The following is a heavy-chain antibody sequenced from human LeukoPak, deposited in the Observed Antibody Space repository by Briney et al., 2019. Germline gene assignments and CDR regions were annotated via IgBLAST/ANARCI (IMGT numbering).Heavy chain of an antibody. CDR3: VKGFVVTALGERFYYNGMDV. CDR1: GFTFSSYA. D-gene: IGHD2-21*02. Sequence: PGGSLRLSCEASGFTFSSYAMSWVRQAPGKGLEWVSAISDSGGRTYDADSVKGRFIISRDNSKNMVYLQMNNLRAEDTAVYYCVKGFVVTALGERFYYNGMDVWGQGTTVTVSS. V-gene: IGHV3-23*01. CDR2: ISDSGGRT. J-gene: IGHJ6*02.